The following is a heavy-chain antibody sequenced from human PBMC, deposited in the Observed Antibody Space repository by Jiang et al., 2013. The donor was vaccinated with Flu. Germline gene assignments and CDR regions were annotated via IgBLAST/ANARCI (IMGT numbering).Heavy chain of an antibody. V-gene: IGHV2-70*01. Sequence: KPTQTLTLTCTFSGFSLSTSGMCVTWIRQPPGKALEWLSLIEWDGDKYYNTSLKTRLTISKDTSKNQVVLTMTNMDPVDTATYYCARTLHGGDNPVYFDYWGQGTLVTVSS. CDR3: ARTLHGGDNPVYFDY. D-gene: IGHD1-14*01. CDR2: IEWDGDK. CDR1: GFSLSTSGMC. J-gene: IGHJ4*02.